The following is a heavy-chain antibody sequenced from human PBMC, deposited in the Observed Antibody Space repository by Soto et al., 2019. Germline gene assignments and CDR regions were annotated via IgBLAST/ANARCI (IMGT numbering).Heavy chain of an antibody. V-gene: IGHV4-34*01. CDR1: GGSFSGYY. CDR2: INHSGST. D-gene: IGHD3-10*01. Sequence: SETLSLTCAVYGGSFSGYYWSWIRQPPGKGLEWIGEINHSGSTNYNPSLKSRVTISVDTSKNQFSLKLRSVTAADTAVYYCARGAYGSGSYYVNWFDPWGQGTLVTVSS. J-gene: IGHJ5*02. CDR3: ARGAYGSGSYYVNWFDP.